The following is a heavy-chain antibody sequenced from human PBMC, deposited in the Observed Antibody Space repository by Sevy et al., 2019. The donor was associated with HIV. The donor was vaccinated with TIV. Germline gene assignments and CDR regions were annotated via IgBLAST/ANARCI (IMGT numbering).Heavy chain of an antibody. D-gene: IGHD2-8*02. Sequence: GGSLRLSCAASGFDVSNNYKSWVRQAPGKGLEWVSVIYTGGSTYYADSVTGRFTMSRDTSKNTVYLQMDSLSAEDTAVYYCARDHGGVQDWYFDLWGRGTLVTVSS. CDR2: IYTGGST. CDR3: ARDHGGVQDWYFDL. CDR1: GFDVSNNY. V-gene: IGHV3-53*01. J-gene: IGHJ2*01.